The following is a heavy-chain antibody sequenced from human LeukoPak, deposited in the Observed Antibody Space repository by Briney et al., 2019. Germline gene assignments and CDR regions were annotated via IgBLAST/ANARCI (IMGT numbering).Heavy chain of an antibody. CDR2: IGLAGDT. D-gene: IGHD3-16*02. V-gene: IGHV3-13*04. CDR3: ARDSQYRVFHI. CDR1: GFTLTSYD. J-gene: IGHJ3*02. Sequence: GGSLRLSCAASGFTLTSYDTDSVRQVTGKGLEWVSGIGLAGDTYYLGSVKGRFTISRENAKNSLYLQMNSLRAGDTAVYYCARDSQYRVFHIGGQGTMVTVSS.